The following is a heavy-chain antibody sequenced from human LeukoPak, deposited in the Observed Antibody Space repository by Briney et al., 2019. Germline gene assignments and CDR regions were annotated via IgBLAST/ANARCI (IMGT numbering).Heavy chain of an antibody. D-gene: IGHD2-2*01. V-gene: IGHV3-30*18. CDR3: AKAQDHTSSWSDFDY. J-gene: IGHJ4*02. CDR2: ISYDGSNQ. Sequence: HPGRSLRLSCAASGFTFSNYAMHWVRQAPGKGLEWVAVISYDGSNQYYADSVKGRFTISRDNSKNTLFVQLSNLRAEDTAVYYCAKAQDHTSSWSDFDYWGQGTLVTVSS. CDR1: GFTFSNYA.